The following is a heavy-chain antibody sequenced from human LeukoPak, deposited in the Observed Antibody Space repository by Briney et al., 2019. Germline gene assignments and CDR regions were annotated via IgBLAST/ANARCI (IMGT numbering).Heavy chain of an antibody. J-gene: IGHJ3*02. V-gene: IGHV3-33*01. Sequence: PGTSLRLSCAASGFTFSSYGMHWVRQAPGKGLEWVAVIWYDGSNKYYADSVKGRFTISRDNSKNTLYLQMNSLRAEDTAVYYCARKYCSGGSCYDKAGDAFDIWGQGTMVTVSS. CDR3: ARKYCSGGSCYDKAGDAFDI. CDR1: GFTFSSYG. CDR2: IWYDGSNK. D-gene: IGHD2-15*01.